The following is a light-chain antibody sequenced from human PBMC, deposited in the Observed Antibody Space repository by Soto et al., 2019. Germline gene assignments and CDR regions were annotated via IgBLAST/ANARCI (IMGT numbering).Light chain of an antibody. J-gene: IGLJ1*01. Sequence: QSVLTQHRSVSGSPGQSVTISCTGTSSDVGAYNYVSWYQQHPGKAPKLMIYDVSKRPSGVPDRFSGSKSGNTASLTISGLQAEDEADYYCCSYAGSYTYVFGNGT. CDR1: SSDVGAYNY. CDR3: CSYAGSYTYV. CDR2: DVS. V-gene: IGLV2-11*01.